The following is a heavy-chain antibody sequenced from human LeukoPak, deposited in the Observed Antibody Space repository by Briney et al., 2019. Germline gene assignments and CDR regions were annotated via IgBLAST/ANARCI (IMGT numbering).Heavy chain of an antibody. D-gene: IGHD2-15*01. J-gene: IGHJ6*03. CDR2: MNPNSGNT. CDR3: ASGPHCSGGSCYPYYYYYYMDV. Sequence: ASVKVSCKASGYTFTSYDINWVRQATGQGLEWMGWMNPNSGNTGYAQKFQGRVTMTRNTSMSTAYMELSSLRSEDTAVYYCASGPHCSGGSCYPYYYYYYMDVWGKGTTVTVSS. V-gene: IGHV1-8*01. CDR1: GYTFTSYD.